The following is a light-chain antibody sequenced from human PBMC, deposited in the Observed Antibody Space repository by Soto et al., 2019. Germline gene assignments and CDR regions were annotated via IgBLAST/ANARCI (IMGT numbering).Light chain of an antibody. Sequence: ELVLTQSPGTLSLSPGDRATLSCRASQSVSSTYLAWYQQRPGQAPRLLIYSSSSRASGIPDRFSGSGSGTEFTLTISSLQSEDFAVYYCQQYNNWPLTFGQGTRLEIK. CDR3: QQYNNWPLT. V-gene: IGKV3-20*01. CDR2: SSS. J-gene: IGKJ5*01. CDR1: QSVSSTY.